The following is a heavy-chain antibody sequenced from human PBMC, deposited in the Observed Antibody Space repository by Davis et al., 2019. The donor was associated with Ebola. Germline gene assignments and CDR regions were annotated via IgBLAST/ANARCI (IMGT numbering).Heavy chain of an antibody. D-gene: IGHD3-10*01. CDR3: ARGRLLWFGELFP. V-gene: IGHV4-30-2*01. J-gene: IGHJ5*02. CDR1: GGSISSGGYS. CDR2: IYHSGST. Sequence: MPSEPLSLTCAVSGGSISSGGYSWSWIRQPPGKGLEWIGYIYHSGSTNYNPSLKSRVTISVDTSKNQFSLKLSSVTAADTAVYYCARGRLLWFGELFPWGQGTLVTVSS.